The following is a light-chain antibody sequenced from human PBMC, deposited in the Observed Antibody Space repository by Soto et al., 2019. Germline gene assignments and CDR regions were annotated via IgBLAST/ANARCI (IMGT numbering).Light chain of an antibody. V-gene: IGLV4-69*01. J-gene: IGLJ1*01. CDR1: SGHSSYA. Sequence: QLVLTQSPSASASLGASVKLTCTLSSGHSSYAIAWHQQQPEKGPRYLMKLNSDGSHSKGDGIPDRFSGYSSGAERYLTISSLQSEDEADYYCQTGGTGLDVFGTGTKVTVL. CDR3: QTGGTGLDV. CDR2: LNSDGSH.